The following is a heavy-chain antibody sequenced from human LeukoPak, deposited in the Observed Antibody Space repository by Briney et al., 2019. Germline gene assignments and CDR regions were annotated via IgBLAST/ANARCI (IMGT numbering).Heavy chain of an antibody. CDR2: IYYSGTT. V-gene: IGHV4-39*07. Sequence: PSETLSLTCIVSGDSISSSSYYWGWIRQPPGKGLEWIGSIYYSGTTYYNPSLKGRVTISVDTSKNQFSLKLSSVTAADTAVYYCASAITVTTDYWGQGTLVTVS. J-gene: IGHJ4*02. CDR3: ASAITVTTDY. CDR1: GDSISSSSYY. D-gene: IGHD4-17*01.